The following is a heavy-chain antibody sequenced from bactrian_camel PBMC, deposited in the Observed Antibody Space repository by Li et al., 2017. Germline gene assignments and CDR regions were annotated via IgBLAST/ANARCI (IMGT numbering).Heavy chain of an antibody. Sequence: QLVESGGDLVQPGGSLRLSCVASGFTVSSFWMSWVRQAPGKGLEWVSTISSGGGNLFYADSVKGRFPISRDTAKNTVYLQMNRLKPEDTAVYYCVRIPEGGGWYTFAYWGQGTQVTVS. CDR2: ISSGGGNL. V-gene: IGHV3S25*01. J-gene: IGHJ4*01. CDR1: GFTVSSFW. CDR3: VRIPEGGGWYTFAY. D-gene: IGHD6*01.